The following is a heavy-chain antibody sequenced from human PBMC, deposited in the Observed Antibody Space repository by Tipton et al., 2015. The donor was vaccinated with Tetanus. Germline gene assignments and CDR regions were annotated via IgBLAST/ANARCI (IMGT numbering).Heavy chain of an antibody. V-gene: IGHV1-8*01. CDR1: GYAFNSYD. D-gene: IGHD6-13*01. J-gene: IGHJ4*02. CDR2: MDPTTGHA. CDR3: ARGNRGSSWFL. Sequence: QVQLVQSGAEVKKPGASVKVSCKAFGYAFNSYDLNWVRQATGQGLEWLGYMDPTTGHATYARKFQGRVTMTRNITLATAYLELKNLRSDVSAVYYCARGNRGSSWFLWGPGSQVTVSS.